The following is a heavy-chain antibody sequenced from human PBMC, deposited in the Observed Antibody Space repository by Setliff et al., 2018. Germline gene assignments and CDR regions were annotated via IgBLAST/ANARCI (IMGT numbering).Heavy chain of an antibody. D-gene: IGHD1-1*01. CDR1: GVSINSLSW. V-gene: IGHV4-4*02. Sequence: SETLSLTCAVSGVSINSLSWWSWVRQSPGKGLEWIGEXXXXXXXXXXXXXXXXXXLXXXXXMSIDKSNNQFSLKLTSVTAADTAVYYCAKGGGRYHSDSWGQGILVTVSS. CDR3: AKGGGRYHSDS. J-gene: IGHJ4*02. CDR2: XXXXXXXXXXXXX.